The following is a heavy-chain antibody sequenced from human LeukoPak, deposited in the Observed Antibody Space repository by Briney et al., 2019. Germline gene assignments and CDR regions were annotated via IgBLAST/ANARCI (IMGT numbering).Heavy chain of an antibody. J-gene: IGHJ4*02. Sequence: PSETLSLTCTVSGGSISRSSYYWGWIRQPPGKGLEWIGSISYSGSTYYTPSLKSRVTISVDTSKNQFSLKLSSVTAADTAVYYCARHLGYCSSSSCYFDYWGQGALVTVSS. V-gene: IGHV4-39*01. CDR1: GGSISRSSYY. CDR2: ISYSGST. CDR3: ARHLGYCSSSSCYFDY. D-gene: IGHD2-2*01.